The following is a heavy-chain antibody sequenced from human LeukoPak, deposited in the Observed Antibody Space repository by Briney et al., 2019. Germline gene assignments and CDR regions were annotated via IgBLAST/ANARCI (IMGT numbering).Heavy chain of an antibody. D-gene: IGHD5-12*01. CDR2: ISSNGGST. CDR1: GFTFSSYA. V-gene: IGHV3-64*01. CDR3: ARGGYSGYDFDY. Sequence: PGGSLRLSCAASGFTFSSYAMHWVRQAPGKGLDYVSAISSNGGSTYYANSVKGRFTISRDNSKNTLYLQMGSLRAEDMAVYYCARGGYSGYDFDYWGQGTLVTVSS. J-gene: IGHJ4*02.